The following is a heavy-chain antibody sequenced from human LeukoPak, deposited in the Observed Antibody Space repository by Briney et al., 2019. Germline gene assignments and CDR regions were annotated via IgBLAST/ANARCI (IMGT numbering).Heavy chain of an antibody. V-gene: IGHV4-59*01. D-gene: IGHD7-27*01. Sequence: TSETLSLTCTVSRGSISNYYWGWIRQPPGKGLEWIGFFSYSGSTNYNPSLKSRVTISVDTSKNQFSLKLTSVTAADTAVYYCARGGPGDVGFDYWGQGTLVTVSS. CDR3: ARGGPGDVGFDY. J-gene: IGHJ4*02. CDR1: RGSISNYY. CDR2: FSYSGST.